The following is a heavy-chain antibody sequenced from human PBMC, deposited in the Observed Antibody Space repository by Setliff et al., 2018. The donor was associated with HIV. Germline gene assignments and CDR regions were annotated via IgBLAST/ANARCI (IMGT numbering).Heavy chain of an antibody. CDR3: ARVGDFYDGSGHYSVLDAFDM. Sequence: SETLSLTCAVYGGSFSGYFWTWIRQPPQKRLEWIGEINRGGDTNYNPSLKSRVTISVDTSKNQFSLRLSSVAAADTAVYYCARVGDFYDGSGHYSVLDAFDMWGQGTKVTVSS. CDR1: GGSFSGYF. D-gene: IGHD3-22*01. V-gene: IGHV4-34*01. CDR2: INRGGDT. J-gene: IGHJ3*02.